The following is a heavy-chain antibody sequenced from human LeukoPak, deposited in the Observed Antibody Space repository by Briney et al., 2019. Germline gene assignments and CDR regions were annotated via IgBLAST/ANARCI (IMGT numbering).Heavy chain of an antibody. J-gene: IGHJ4*02. CDR2: IFYSGST. V-gene: IGHV4-39*07. D-gene: IGHD1-26*01. CDR3: ARSGYSGSYFDY. Sequence: SETLSLTCTVSGGSISTSNYYWGWIRQPPGKGLEWIGNIFYSGSTYYSPSLRSRVTISVDTSKNQFSLKLSSVAAADTAVYYCARSGYSGSYFDYWGQGTLVTVSS. CDR1: GGSISTSNYY.